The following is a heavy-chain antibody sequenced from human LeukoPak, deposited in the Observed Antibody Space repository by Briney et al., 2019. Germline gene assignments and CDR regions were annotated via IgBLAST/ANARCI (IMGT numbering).Heavy chain of an antibody. D-gene: IGHD6-19*01. CDR1: GFTFSPHA. Sequence: GRSLRLSCAASGFTFSPHAMHWVRQAPGKGLKWVAVISSDGSDKYYADSVQGRFTISRDNSKNTLCLQMNSLRPEDTAVYYCAKDRQWLGGLDYWGQGTLVTVSS. CDR3: AKDRQWLGGLDY. CDR2: ISSDGSDK. J-gene: IGHJ4*02. V-gene: IGHV3-30-3*01.